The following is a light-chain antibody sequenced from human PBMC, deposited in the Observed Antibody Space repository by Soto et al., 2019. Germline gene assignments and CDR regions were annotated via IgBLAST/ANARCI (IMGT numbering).Light chain of an antibody. CDR3: QSYDSSLSGCGV. CDR2: GNS. J-gene: IGLJ2*01. CDR1: SSNIGAGYD. Sequence: QAVLTQPPSVSGAPGQRVTISCTGSSSNIGAGYDVHWYQQLPGTAPKLLIYGNSNRPSGVPDRFSGSKSGTSASLAITGLQAEDEADYYWQSYDSSLSGCGVFGGGTKLTVL. V-gene: IGLV1-40*01.